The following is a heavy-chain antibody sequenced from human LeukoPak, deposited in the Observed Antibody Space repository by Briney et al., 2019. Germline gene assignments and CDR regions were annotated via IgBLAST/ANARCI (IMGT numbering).Heavy chain of an antibody. CDR3: ARNSLARQWLAL. Sequence: SETLSLTCTVSGGFISSSSYYWGWIRQPPRKGLEWIGSIYYSGSTYYNPSLKSRVTISVDTSKIQFSLKQSSVTAADTAVYYCARNSLARQWLALWGQGTLVTVSS. CDR1: GGFISSSSYY. D-gene: IGHD6-19*01. V-gene: IGHV4-39*01. CDR2: IYYSGST. J-gene: IGHJ4*02.